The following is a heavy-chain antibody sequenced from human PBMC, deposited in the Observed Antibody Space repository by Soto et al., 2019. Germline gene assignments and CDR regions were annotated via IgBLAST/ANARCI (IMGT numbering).Heavy chain of an antibody. J-gene: IGHJ6*03. CDR1: GFTFSSYA. CDR3: ARGRITMVRGVIMPYMDL. V-gene: IGHV3-23*01. D-gene: IGHD3-10*01. Sequence: GGSLRLSCAASGFTFSSYAMSWVRQAPGKGLEWVSAISGSGGSTYYADSVKGRFTISRHNSKNTLYLQMNSLRAEDTAVYYCARGRITMVRGVIMPYMDLWGKGTTVTVSS. CDR2: ISGSGGST.